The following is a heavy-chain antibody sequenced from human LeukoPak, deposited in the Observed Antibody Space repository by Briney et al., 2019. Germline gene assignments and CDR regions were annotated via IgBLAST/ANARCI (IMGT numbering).Heavy chain of an antibody. D-gene: IGHD2-2*01. CDR1: GGSISSSSYY. CDR3: ARDGDIVVVPAAEGVYYYYMDV. CDR2: IYYSGST. Sequence: PSETLSLTCTVSGGSISSSSYYWGWIRQPPGKGLEWIGSIYYSGSTYYNPSLKSRVTISVDTSKNQFSLKLSSVTAADTAVYYCARDGDIVVVPAAEGVYYYYMDVWGKGTTVTVSS. V-gene: IGHV4-39*07. J-gene: IGHJ6*03.